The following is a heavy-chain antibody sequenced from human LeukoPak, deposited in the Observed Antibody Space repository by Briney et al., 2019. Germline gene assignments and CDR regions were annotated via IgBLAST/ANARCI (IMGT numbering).Heavy chain of an antibody. Sequence: SETLSLTCAVYGGSFSGYYWSWIRQPPGKGLEWIGEINHSGSTNYNPSLKSRVTISVDTSKNQFSLKLSSVTAADAAVYYCASVYDSSGYYPFWGQGTLVTVSS. CDR3: ASVYDSSGYYPF. J-gene: IGHJ4*02. V-gene: IGHV4-34*01. CDR2: INHSGST. CDR1: GGSFSGYY. D-gene: IGHD3-22*01.